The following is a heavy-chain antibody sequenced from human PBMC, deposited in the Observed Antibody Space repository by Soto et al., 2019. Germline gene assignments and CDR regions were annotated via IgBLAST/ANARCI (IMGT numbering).Heavy chain of an antibody. V-gene: IGHV6-1*01. D-gene: IGHD1-26*01. CDR1: GDSASSNSAA. CDR3: ARNEKQYSGSYYYFDY. J-gene: IGHJ4*02. CDR2: TYYRSKWYN. Sequence: SQTLSLTCAISGDSASSNSAAWNWIRQSPSRGLEWLGRTYYRSKWYNDYAVSVKSRITINPDTSKNQFSLQLNSVTPEDTAVYYCARNEKQYSGSYYYFDYWGQGTLVTVSS.